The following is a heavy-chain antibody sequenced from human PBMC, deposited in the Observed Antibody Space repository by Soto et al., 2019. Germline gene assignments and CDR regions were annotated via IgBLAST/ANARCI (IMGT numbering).Heavy chain of an antibody. D-gene: IGHD3-16*01. Sequence: SETLSLTCTVSGGSVSSGSYYWSWIRQPPGKGLEWIGYIYYSGSTNYNPSLKSRVTISVDTSKNQFSLKLSSVTAADTAVYYCARDLGRRIYYYGMDVWGQGTTVTVSS. CDR3: ARDLGRRIYYYGMDV. V-gene: IGHV4-61*01. CDR1: GGSVSSGSYY. J-gene: IGHJ6*02. CDR2: IYYSGST.